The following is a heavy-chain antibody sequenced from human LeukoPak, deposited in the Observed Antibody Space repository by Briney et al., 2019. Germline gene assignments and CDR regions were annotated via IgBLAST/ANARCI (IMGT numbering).Heavy chain of an antibody. CDR1: GGTFSSYA. J-gene: IGHJ6*04. CDR3: ASSGYCSGGSCYDPNYYYYGMDV. D-gene: IGHD2-15*01. CDR2: IIPIFGTA. V-gene: IGHV1-69*06. Sequence: SVKVSCKASGGTFSSYAISWVRQAPGQGLEWMGGIIPIFGTANYAQKFQGRVTITADKSTSTAYMELSSLRSEDTAVYYCASSGYCSGGSCYDPNYYYYGMDVWGKGTTVTVSS.